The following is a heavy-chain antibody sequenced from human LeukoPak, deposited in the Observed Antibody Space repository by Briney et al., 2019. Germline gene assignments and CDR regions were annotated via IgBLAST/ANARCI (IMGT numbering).Heavy chain of an antibody. CDR2: ISGSAGAT. D-gene: IGHD6-19*01. CDR3: AKTTGGNSSGRYPGWPVDY. CDR1: GFTFGSHA. V-gene: IGHV3-23*01. Sequence: GSLRLSCAASGFTFGSHAMYWVRQAPGQGLAWLSGISGSAGATYYADSVKCRFTISRDNSKNTVYLQMNSLRAEDTALYYCAKTTGGNSSGRYPGWPVDYWGQGTLVTVSS. J-gene: IGHJ4*02.